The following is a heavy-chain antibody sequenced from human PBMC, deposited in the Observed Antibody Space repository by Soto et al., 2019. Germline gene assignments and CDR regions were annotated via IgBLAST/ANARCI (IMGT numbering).Heavy chain of an antibody. D-gene: IGHD3-16*01. CDR2: IYYSGST. Sequence: QVQLQESGPGLVKPSETLSLTCTVSGGSISSYYWSWIRQPPGKGLEWIGYIYYSGSTNYNSSLKSPVTISVATSKNQFSLKLSSVTAADTAVYYCARRWGTTFDYWGQGTLVTVSS. CDR3: ARRWGTTFDY. CDR1: GGSISSYY. V-gene: IGHV4-59*08. J-gene: IGHJ4*02.